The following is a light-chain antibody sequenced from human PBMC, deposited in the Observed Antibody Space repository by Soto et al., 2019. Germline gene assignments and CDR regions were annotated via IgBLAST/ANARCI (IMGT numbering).Light chain of an antibody. CDR1: SSDVGGYNY. CDR3: SSYTSSSTLYV. CDR2: DVS. V-gene: IGLV2-14*01. Sequence: QSVLTQPASVSGSPGQLITISRTGTSSDVGGYNYVSWYQQHPGKAPKLMIYDVSNRPSGVSNRFSGSKSGNTASLTISGLQAEDEADYYCSSYTSSSTLYVFGTGTKVTVL. J-gene: IGLJ1*01.